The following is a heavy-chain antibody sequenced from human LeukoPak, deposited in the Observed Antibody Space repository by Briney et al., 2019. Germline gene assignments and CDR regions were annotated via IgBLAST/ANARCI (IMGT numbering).Heavy chain of an antibody. CDR1: GGSISSGGYS. CDR2: IYYSGST. CDR3: ARGPPRTPLTIFGVVDYYYYYMDV. Sequence: SETLSLTCTVSGGSISSGGYSWSWIRQPPGKGLEWIGYIYYSGSTYYNPSLKSRVTISVDTSKNQFSLKLSSVTAADTAVYYCARGPPRTPLTIFGVVDYYYYYMDVWGKGTTVTVSS. D-gene: IGHD3-3*01. V-gene: IGHV4-30-4*07. J-gene: IGHJ6*03.